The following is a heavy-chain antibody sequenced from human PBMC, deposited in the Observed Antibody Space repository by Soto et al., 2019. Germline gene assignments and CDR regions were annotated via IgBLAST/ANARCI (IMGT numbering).Heavy chain of an antibody. Sequence: QVQLQQWGAGLLKPSETLSLTCAVYGGSFTDYYWSWIRQAPGKGLEWIGEINHSGSTNYNPSLKSRVTISVDTSKKQFSLKLNSVTAADTAVFYCARGRGGRLTDPFGRYHYYGMDVWGQGTTVTVSS. J-gene: IGHJ6*02. CDR3: ARGRGGRLTDPFGRYHYYGMDV. CDR2: INHSGST. CDR1: GGSFTDYY. V-gene: IGHV4-34*01. D-gene: IGHD3-9*01.